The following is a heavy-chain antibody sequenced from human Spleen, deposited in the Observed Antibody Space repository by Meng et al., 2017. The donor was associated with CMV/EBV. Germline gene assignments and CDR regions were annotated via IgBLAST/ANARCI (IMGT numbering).Heavy chain of an antibody. CDR3: AKTRNGYGGQDY. Sequence: GESLKISCAASGFTFSSYEMNWVRQAPGKGLEWVSYISSSGSTIYYADSVKGRFTISRDNSKNTVSLEMHSLRVEDTAIYYCAKTRNGYGGQDYWGQGTLVTVSS. J-gene: IGHJ4*02. CDR1: GFTFSSYE. D-gene: IGHD5-12*01. CDR2: ISSSGSTI. V-gene: IGHV3-48*03.